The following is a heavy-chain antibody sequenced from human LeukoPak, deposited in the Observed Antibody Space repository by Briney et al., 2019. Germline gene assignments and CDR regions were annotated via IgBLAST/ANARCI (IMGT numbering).Heavy chain of an antibody. Sequence: ASVKVSCKASGYTFTGYYMHWMRQAPGQGLEWMGWINPNSGGTNYAQKFQGRVTMTRDTSINTAYMELTSLRSDDTAVYYCARVIGFGELSLGYWGQGTLVTVSS. CDR1: GYTFTGYY. CDR2: INPNSGGT. V-gene: IGHV1-2*02. D-gene: IGHD3-10*01. CDR3: ARVIGFGELSLGY. J-gene: IGHJ4*02.